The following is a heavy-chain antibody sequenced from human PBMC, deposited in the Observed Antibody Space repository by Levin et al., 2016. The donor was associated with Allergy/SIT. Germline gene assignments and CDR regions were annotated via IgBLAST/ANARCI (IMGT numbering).Heavy chain of an antibody. Sequence: GESLKISCAASGFTFSSYSMNWVRQAPGKGLEWVSSISSSSSYIYYADSVKGRFTISRDNSKNTLYLQMNSLRAEDTAVYYCARGACSSTSCYTAPVRYFDYWGQGTLVTVSS. CDR2: ISSSSSYI. CDR3: ARGACSSTSCYTAPVRYFDY. J-gene: IGHJ4*02. V-gene: IGHV3-21*04. D-gene: IGHD2-2*02. CDR1: GFTFSSYS.